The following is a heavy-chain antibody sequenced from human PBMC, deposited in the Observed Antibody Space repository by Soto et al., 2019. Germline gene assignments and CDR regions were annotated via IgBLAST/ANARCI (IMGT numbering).Heavy chain of an antibody. CDR1: GGSFSGYY. CDR3: ARRSGGYSYGYDSEY. CDR2: INHSGST. V-gene: IGHV4-34*01. D-gene: IGHD5-18*01. J-gene: IGHJ4*02. Sequence: SETLSLTCAVYGGSFSGYYWSWIRQPPGKGLEWIGEINHSGSTNYNPSLKSRVTISVDTSKNQFSLKLSSVTAADTAVYYCARRSGGYSYGYDSEYWGQGTLVTVS.